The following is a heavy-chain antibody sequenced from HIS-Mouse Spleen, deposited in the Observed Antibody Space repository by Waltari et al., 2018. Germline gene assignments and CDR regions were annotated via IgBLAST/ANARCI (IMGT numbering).Heavy chain of an antibody. CDR2: IYYSWST. CDR1: GGSISSSSYY. V-gene: IGHV4-39*07. J-gene: IGHJ2*01. Sequence: QLQLQESGPGLVKPSETLSLTCTVSGGSISSSSYYWGWIRQPPGKGLGLIGSIYYSWSTDYNPSLKGRVTISVDTSKNQFSLKLSSVTAADTAVYYCAREIPYSSSWYDWYFDLWGRGTLVTVSS. D-gene: IGHD6-13*01. CDR3: AREIPYSSSWYDWYFDL.